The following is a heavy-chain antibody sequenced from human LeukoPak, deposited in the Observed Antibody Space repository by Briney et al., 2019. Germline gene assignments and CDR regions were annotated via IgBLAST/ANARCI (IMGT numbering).Heavy chain of an antibody. CDR1: GFTFDDYG. CDR2: INWNGGST. Sequence: GGSLRLSCAASGFTFDDYGTSWVRQAPGKGLEWVSGINWNGGSTGYADSVKGRFTISRDNAKNSLYLQMNSLRAEDTALYYCAREKSYYYDSSGYQRYFDYWGQGTLVTVSS. D-gene: IGHD3-22*01. V-gene: IGHV3-20*04. J-gene: IGHJ4*02. CDR3: AREKSYYYDSSGYQRYFDY.